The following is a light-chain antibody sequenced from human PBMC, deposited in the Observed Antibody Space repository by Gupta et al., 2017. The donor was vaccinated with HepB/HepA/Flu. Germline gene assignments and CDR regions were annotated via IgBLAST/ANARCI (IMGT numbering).Light chain of an antibody. Sequence: QSVLTQPPSVSAAPGQKVTISCSGSSSNIGNNYVSWYQQLPGTAPTLLIYENNKRPSGIPDRFSGSQSGTSATLGITGLQTGDEADYYCGAWDSSLSAGVFGGGTKLTVL. CDR3: GAWDSSLSAGV. CDR1: SSNIGNNY. J-gene: IGLJ2*01. CDR2: ENN. V-gene: IGLV1-51*02.